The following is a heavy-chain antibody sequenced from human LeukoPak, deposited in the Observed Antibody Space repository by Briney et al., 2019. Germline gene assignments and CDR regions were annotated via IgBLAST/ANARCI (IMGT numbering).Heavy chain of an antibody. CDR1: GFIFRFYA. Sequence: SGDSVRLLCAAWGFIFRFYAMRWVRQARGKGVEGVRAISGNGGTTHYADSVKGGFTISRDNPKNILYLQMNSLRAEDTAVYYCAKVRLGELTSIDYWGQGTLVTVSS. CDR3: AKVRLGELTSIDY. D-gene: IGHD3-16*02. CDR2: ISGNGGTT. J-gene: IGHJ4*02. V-gene: IGHV3-23*01.